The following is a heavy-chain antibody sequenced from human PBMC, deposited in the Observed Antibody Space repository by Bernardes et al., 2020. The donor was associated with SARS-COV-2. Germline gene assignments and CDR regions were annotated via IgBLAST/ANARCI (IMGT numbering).Heavy chain of an antibody. V-gene: IGHV3-74*01. D-gene: IGHD3-9*01. Sequence: GGSLRLSCAATGFTFSNAWMSWVRQAPGKGLVWVSRINSDGSSTSYADSVKGRFTISRDNAKNTLYLQMNSLRAEDTAVYYCARVGLVTPDYWGQGTLVTVSS. CDR2: INSDGSST. CDR1: GFTFSNAW. J-gene: IGHJ4*02. CDR3: ARVGLVTPDY.